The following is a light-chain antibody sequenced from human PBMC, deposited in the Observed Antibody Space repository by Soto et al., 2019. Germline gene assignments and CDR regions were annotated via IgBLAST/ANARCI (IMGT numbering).Light chain of an antibody. J-gene: IGLJ3*02. CDR3: ASWDVSLNAWV. CDR2: TFA. V-gene: IGLV1-44*01. CDR1: SSNIGSNA. Sequence: QPVLTQPPSASGTPGQRVTISCSGSSSNIGSNAVNRYQQLPGTAPKLLIYTFAQRPSGVPDRFSGSKSGTSASLAISGLQSEDEADYYCASWDVSLNAWVFGGGTKLTVL.